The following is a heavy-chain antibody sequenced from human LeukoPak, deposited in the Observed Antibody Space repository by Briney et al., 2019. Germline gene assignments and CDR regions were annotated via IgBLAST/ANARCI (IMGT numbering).Heavy chain of an antibody. V-gene: IGHV3-21*01. Sequence: GSLRLSCGASGFYFSGYSMNWVRQAPGKGLEWVASINSGSTYMYYGDSVKGRFTISRDSAKNSLHLQMDSLRVEDTAVYFCARVEATTGRNYHYYYMDVWGKGTTVTVSS. J-gene: IGHJ6*03. CDR1: GFYFSGYS. D-gene: IGHD1-1*01. CDR3: ARVEATTGRNYHYYYMDV. CDR2: INSGSTYM.